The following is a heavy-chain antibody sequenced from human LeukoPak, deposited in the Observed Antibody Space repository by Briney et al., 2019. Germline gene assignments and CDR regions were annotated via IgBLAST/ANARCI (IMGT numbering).Heavy chain of an antibody. J-gene: IGHJ3*02. CDR3: ARERGYSYGSDAFDI. CDR1: GFTFDDYG. V-gene: IGHV3-20*04. CDR2: INWNGGST. D-gene: IGHD5-18*01. Sequence: GGSLRLSCAASGFTFDDYGMSWVRQAPGKGVEWVSGINWNGGSTGYADSVKGRFTISRDNAKNSLYLQMNSLRAEDTALYYCARERGYSYGSDAFDIWGQGTMVTVSS.